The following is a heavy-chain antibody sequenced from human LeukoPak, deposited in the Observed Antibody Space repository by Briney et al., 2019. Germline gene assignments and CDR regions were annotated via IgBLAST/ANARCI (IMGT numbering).Heavy chain of an antibody. Sequence: GGSLRLSCAASGFTFSSYWMSWVRQAPGKGLEWVANIKQDGSEKYYVDSVKGRFTISRDNAKNSLYLQMNSLRAEDTAVYYCARDSYYYYDSSGYDYWGQGTLVTVSS. J-gene: IGHJ4*02. CDR1: GFTFSSYW. CDR2: IKQDGSEK. CDR3: ARDSYYYYDSSGYDY. D-gene: IGHD3-22*01. V-gene: IGHV3-7*01.